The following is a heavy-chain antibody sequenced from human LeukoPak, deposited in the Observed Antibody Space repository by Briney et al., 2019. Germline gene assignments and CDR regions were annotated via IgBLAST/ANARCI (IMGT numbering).Heavy chain of an antibody. D-gene: IGHD5-12*01. CDR2: MSFSGSTI. CDR3: ARGYSSYYPDAFDI. V-gene: IGHV3-48*03. Sequence: GGSLRLSCVASGFTFSSYEMSWVRQAPGRGLEWVSYMSFSGSTIYYADSVKGRFTISRDNAKNSLYLQMNSLRAEDTAVYYCARGYSSYYPDAFDIWGQGTMVTVSS. CDR1: GFTFSSYE. J-gene: IGHJ3*02.